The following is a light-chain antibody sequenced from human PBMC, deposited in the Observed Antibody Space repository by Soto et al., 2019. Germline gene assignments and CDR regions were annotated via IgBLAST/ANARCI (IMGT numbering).Light chain of an antibody. V-gene: IGKV3-15*01. CDR2: GAS. J-gene: IGKJ1*01. CDR1: QSIDRK. CDR3: QQYHSWRR. Sequence: IVMTQSPATLSVSPGERATLSCRASQSIDRKLAWYQQRPGQAPRLLIYGASTRATGIPARFSGSGSGTEFTLAVSGLECEDFGVFYCQQYHSWRRFGQGTNVEIK.